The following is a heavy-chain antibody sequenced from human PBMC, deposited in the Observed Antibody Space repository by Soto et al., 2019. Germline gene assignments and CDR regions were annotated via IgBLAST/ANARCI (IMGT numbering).Heavy chain of an antibody. J-gene: IGHJ4*01. CDR3: AGRLCTNDFCHLGVSDY. Sequence: GSLRLSCAASGFTFSNFEVNWVRQAPGQGLEWVSYISTSGGTTNYAASVKGRFTISRDNAKNSLFLHLNSLRAEDTAVYYCAGRLCTNDFCHLGVSDYWGHGTLVTVSS. D-gene: IGHD2-8*01. CDR2: ISTSGGTT. CDR1: GFTFSNFE. V-gene: IGHV3-48*03.